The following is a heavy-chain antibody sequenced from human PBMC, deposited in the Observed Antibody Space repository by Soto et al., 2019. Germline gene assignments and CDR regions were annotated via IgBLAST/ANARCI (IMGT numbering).Heavy chain of an antibody. D-gene: IGHD3-22*01. V-gene: IGHV3-23*01. CDR1: GFTFSNYA. Sequence: EVQLLESGGGLVQPGGSLRLSCAGSGFTFSNYAMSWVRQAPGKGPEWVSAVSGSGTRTNYADSVKGRFTISRDNSKSTLYLQMSSLRAEDTAIYYCAKDLNSYYYDSSGSPLGYWGQGTLVTVSS. CDR3: AKDLNSYYYDSSGSPLGY. J-gene: IGHJ4*02. CDR2: VSGSGTRT.